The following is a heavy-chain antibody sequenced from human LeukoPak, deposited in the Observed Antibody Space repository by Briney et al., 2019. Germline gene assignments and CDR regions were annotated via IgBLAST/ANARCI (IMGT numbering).Heavy chain of an antibody. D-gene: IGHD3-22*01. Sequence: SETLSLTCTVSGGSISSYYWSWLRQPAGKGLEWIGRIYTSGSTNYNPSLKSRVTMSVDTSKNQFSLKLSSVTAADTAVYYCARSTYYYDSSGYFVGYFQHWGQGTLVTVSS. J-gene: IGHJ1*01. V-gene: IGHV4-4*07. CDR3: ARSTYYYDSSGYFVGYFQH. CDR2: IYTSGST. CDR1: GGSISSYY.